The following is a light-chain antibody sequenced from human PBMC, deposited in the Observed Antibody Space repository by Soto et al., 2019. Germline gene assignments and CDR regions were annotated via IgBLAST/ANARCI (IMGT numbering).Light chain of an antibody. CDR1: LGISSH. Sequence: AIRMTQSPSSFSASTGDRVTIICRASLGISSHLAWYQVKPGKAPRLLIYTASYLESGVPSRFSGSGSGTDFTLTISSLQSEDFAVYYCQQYFSYPLTFGGGTKVEIK. CDR3: QQYFSYPLT. CDR2: TAS. J-gene: IGKJ4*01. V-gene: IGKV1-8*01.